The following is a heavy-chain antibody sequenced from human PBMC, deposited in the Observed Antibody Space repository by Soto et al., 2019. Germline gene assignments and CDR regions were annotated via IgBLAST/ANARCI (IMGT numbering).Heavy chain of an antibody. CDR2: IYYSGST. Sequence: SETLSLTCTVSGGSISSSSYYWGWIRQPPGKGLEWIGSIYYSGSTYYNPSLKSRVTISVDTSKNQFSLKLSSVTAADTAVYYCASPGGYLVDVHICAFYIRTQRTMVTVSS. J-gene: IGHJ3*02. CDR3: ASPGGYLVDVHICAFYI. CDR1: GGSISSSSYY. V-gene: IGHV4-39*01. D-gene: IGHD3-10*01.